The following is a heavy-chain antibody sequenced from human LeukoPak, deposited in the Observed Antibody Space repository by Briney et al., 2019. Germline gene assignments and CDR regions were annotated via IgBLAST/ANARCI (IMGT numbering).Heavy chain of an antibody. CDR1: GFTFSSYD. J-gene: IGHJ5*02. CDR3: ARGNYDFWSGYRYNWFDP. D-gene: IGHD3-3*01. Sequence: PGGSLRLSCAASGFTFSSYDMHWVRQATGKGLEWVSAIGTAGDTYYPGSVKGRFTISRENAKNSLYLQMNSLRAGDTAVYYCARGNYDFWSGYRYNWFDPWGQGTLVTVSS. CDR2: IGTAGDT. V-gene: IGHV3-13*01.